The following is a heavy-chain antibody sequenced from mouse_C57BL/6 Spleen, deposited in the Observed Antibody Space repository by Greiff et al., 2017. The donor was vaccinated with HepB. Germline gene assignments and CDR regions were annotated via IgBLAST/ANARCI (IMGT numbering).Heavy chain of an antibody. CDR3: ARDYYDYFDY. D-gene: IGHD2-4*01. J-gene: IGHJ2*01. CDR2: ISYDGSN. CDR1: GYSITSGYY. V-gene: IGHV3-6*01. Sequence: VQLVESGPGLVKPSQSLSLTCSVTGYSITSGYYWNWIRQFPGNKLEWMGYISYDGSNNYNPSLQNRISITRDTSKNQFFLKLNSVTTEDTATYYCARDYYDYFDYWGQGTTLTVSS.